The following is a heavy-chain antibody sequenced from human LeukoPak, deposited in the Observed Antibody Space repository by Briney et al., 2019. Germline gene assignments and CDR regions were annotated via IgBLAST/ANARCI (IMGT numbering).Heavy chain of an antibody. J-gene: IGHJ2*01. CDR2: IWYDGSNK. D-gene: IGHD5-24*01. Sequence: GGSLRLSCAASGFTFRNYGMHWVRQAPGKGLEWVGVIWYDGSNKYYGDSVKGRFTISRDNFQNTLSLQMDSLRAEDTAIYYCARDRNWATRNWYFDLWGRDTPVTVSS. V-gene: IGHV3-33*01. CDR3: ARDRNWATRNWYFDL. CDR1: GFTFRNYG.